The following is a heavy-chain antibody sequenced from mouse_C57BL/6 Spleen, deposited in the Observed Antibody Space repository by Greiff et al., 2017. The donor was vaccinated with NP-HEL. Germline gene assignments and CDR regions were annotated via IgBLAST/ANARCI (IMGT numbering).Heavy chain of an antibody. CDR3: ARDYYYGSSSAWFAY. V-gene: IGHV1-85*01. D-gene: IGHD1-1*01. Sequence: VKLMESGPELVKPGASVKLSCKASGYTFTSYDINWVKQRPGQGLEWIGWIYPRDGSTKYNEKFKGKATLTVDPSSSTAYMELHSLTSEDSAVYVCARDYYYGSSSAWFAYWGQGTLVTVSA. CDR1: GYTFTSYD. CDR2: IYPRDGST. J-gene: IGHJ3*01.